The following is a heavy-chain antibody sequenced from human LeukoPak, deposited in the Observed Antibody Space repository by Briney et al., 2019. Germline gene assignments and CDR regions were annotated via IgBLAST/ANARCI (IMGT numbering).Heavy chain of an antibody. Sequence: SETLSLTCTVSGGSISDTNWWTWVRQPPGKGLEWIGEVDLLGRTNYNPSLKSRVAISVDKSENHISLWLTSVTAADTAVYYCAREGGPYRPLDYSGQGTLVTVSS. CDR3: AREGGPYRPLDY. V-gene: IGHV4-4*02. CDR1: GGSISDTNW. CDR2: VDLLGRT. J-gene: IGHJ4*02.